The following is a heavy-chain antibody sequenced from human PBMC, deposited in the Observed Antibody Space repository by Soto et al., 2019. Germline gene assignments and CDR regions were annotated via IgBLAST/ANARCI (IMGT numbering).Heavy chain of an antibody. CDR2: INQDGSRI. J-gene: IGHJ4*02. CDR1: GFIFTSYW. D-gene: IGHD6-13*01. V-gene: IGHV3-7*03. Sequence: EVRLVESGGGLVLPGESLKLSCEASGFIFTSYWMSWVRQAPGGGLEWVANINQDGSRIYYVDSMQGRFTISRDNAKDALSLQMNKVRADDKAVYYCAREGAYSSSWLAGVADHIGGPYFALWGQGARVRVS. CDR3: AREGAYSSSWLAGVADHIGGPYFAL.